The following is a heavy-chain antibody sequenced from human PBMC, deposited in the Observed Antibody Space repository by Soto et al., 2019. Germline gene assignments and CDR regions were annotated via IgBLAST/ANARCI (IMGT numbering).Heavy chain of an antibody. J-gene: IGHJ5*02. Sequence: SLRLACRASGSSFLKYPLHRVRQTPDKGLEWLPVTSNDGVTKNSVDSLKGRFSTFGANTRNRLYLDMHSLRTEDTALYYCVRGGYSSSWERLDAWGQGTL. CDR1: GSSFLKYP. D-gene: IGHD6-13*01. V-gene: IGHV3-30-3*01. CDR2: TSNDGVTK. CDR3: VRGGYSSSWERLDA.